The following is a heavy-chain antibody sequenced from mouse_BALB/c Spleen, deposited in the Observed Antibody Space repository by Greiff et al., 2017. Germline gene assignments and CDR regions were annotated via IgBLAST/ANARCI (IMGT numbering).Heavy chain of an antibody. CDR1: GFTFSDYY. CDR3: AREYYGYSFAY. Sequence: EVKLVESGGGLVKPGGSLKLSCAASGFTFSDYYMYWVRQTPEKRLEWVATISDGGSYTYYPDSVKGRFTISRDNAKNNLYLQMSSLKSEDTAMYYCAREYYGYSFAYWGQGTLVTVSA. D-gene: IGHD1-2*01. J-gene: IGHJ3*01. V-gene: IGHV5-4*02. CDR2: ISDGGSYT.